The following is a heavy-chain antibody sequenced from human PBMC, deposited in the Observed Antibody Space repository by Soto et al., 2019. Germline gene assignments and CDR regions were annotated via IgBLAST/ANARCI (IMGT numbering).Heavy chain of an antibody. Sequence: TLSLTCAVSGCSISSGYYSWSWIRLQPGKGLEWIGYIYHSRSTYYNPTLKRRVTISVDRSKNKFSIKLSSVTYADTAVYYCARGGSSCYYLDYWGQGTLVTVSS. CDR3: ARGGSSCYYLDY. J-gene: IGHJ4*02. D-gene: IGHD3-22*01. CDR2: IYHSRST. CDR1: GCSISSGYYS. V-gene: IGHV4-30-2*01.